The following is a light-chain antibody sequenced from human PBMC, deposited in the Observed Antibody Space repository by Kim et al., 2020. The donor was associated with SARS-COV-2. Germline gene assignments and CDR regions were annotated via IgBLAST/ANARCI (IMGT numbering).Light chain of an antibody. CDR3: MQSMQLPYS. J-gene: IGKJ2*03. V-gene: IGKV2D-29*01. Sequence: PASRACESSQCLRPSDGNAYLFWYMQKPGQPPHLLIYEVSNRFSGVPDRISGSGSGTDFTLRISRVEAEDSVVYYCMQSMQLPYSFGQGTKLEI. CDR2: EVS. CDR1: QCLRPSDGNAY.